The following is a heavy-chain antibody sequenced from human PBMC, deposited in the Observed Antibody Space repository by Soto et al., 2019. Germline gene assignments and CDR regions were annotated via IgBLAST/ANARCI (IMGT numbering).Heavy chain of an antibody. CDR1: GGTFSSYS. Sequence: QVQLVQSGAEVKKPGSSVTVSCKASGGTFSSYSINWVRQAPGQGLEWMGEIIPIFGTANYAQKFQGRATSTADESTSTAYMELSSLRSEDTAVYYCARDGGRHSGGIDYWGQGTLVTVSS. CDR3: ARDGGRHSGGIDY. CDR2: IIPIFGTA. D-gene: IGHD1-26*01. V-gene: IGHV1-69*01. J-gene: IGHJ4*02.